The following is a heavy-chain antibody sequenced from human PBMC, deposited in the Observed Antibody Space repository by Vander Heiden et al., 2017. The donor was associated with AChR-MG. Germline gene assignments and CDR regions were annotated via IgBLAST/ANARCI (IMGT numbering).Heavy chain of an antibody. CDR2: ISAYNGNT. D-gene: IGHD3-22*01. J-gene: IGHJ2*01. Sequence: QVQLVQSGAEVKKPGASVKVSCKASGYTFTSYGISWVRQAPGQGLEWMGWISAYNGNTNYAKKLQGRVTMTTDTSSSTAYRELRSLRSEETAVYYCSRDRYTMRGGAGGWYFDLWGRGTLVTVSS. CDR3: SRDRYTMRGGAGGWYFDL. V-gene: IGHV1-18*01. CDR1: GYTFTSYG.